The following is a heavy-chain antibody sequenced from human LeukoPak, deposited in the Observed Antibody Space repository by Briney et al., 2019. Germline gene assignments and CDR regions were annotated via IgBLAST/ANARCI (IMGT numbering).Heavy chain of an antibody. D-gene: IGHD6-13*01. CDR2: ISAYNGNT. J-gene: IGHJ4*02. Sequence: ASVKVSCKASGGTFSTYAISWVRQAPGQGLEWMGWISAYNGNTNYAQKLQGRVTMTTDTSTSTAYMELRSLRSDDTAVYYCAREVAAAFTDYWGQGTLVTVSS. V-gene: IGHV1-18*01. CDR1: GGTFSTYA. CDR3: AREVAAAFTDY.